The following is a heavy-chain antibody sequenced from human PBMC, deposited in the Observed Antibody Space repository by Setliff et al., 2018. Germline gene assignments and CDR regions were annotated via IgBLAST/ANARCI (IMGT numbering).Heavy chain of an antibody. J-gene: IGHJ6*03. CDR2: INTNTGNP. CDR3: ARGSRFGTIVYKGDYYMDV. D-gene: IGHD3-10*01. V-gene: IGHV7-4-1*02. Sequence: ASVKVSCKASGYAFTNYAMTWMRQAPGQGLEYMGWINTNTGNPIYAQGFTGRFVFSLDTSVSTAYLQISSLKSEDTAVYYCARGSRFGTIVYKGDYYMDVWGKGTTVAVSS. CDR1: GYAFTNYA.